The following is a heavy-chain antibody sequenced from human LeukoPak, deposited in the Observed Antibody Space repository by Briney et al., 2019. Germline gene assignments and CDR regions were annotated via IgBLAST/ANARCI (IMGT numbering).Heavy chain of an antibody. CDR2: IDNSGST. D-gene: IGHD6-19*01. CDR1: GGSISSSY. V-gene: IGHV4-59*01. Sequence: SETLSITCTVSGGSISSSYWSWVRQPPGKGLEWIGYIDNSGSTNYNPSLKSRVTISLDTPKSQFSLKLSSVTAADTAVYYCARAPLYSGGSGWSIYYFYAMDVWGQGTTVTVSS. J-gene: IGHJ6*02. CDR3: ARAPLYSGGSGWSIYYFYAMDV.